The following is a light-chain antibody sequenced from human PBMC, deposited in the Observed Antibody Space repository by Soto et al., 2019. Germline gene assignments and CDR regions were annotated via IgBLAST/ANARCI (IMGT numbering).Light chain of an antibody. J-gene: IGKJ1*01. CDR1: ESVAG. V-gene: IGKV3-20*01. CDR2: GAS. CDR3: QYYGGSPRT. Sequence: EIFLTQSPGTLSLSPGEGTTLSCRASESVAGLAWYQQKPGQAPRLLIYGASTRATGIPDRFSGSGSGTDFTLTISRLEPEDFAVYYRQYYGGSPRTFGRGTKVDIK.